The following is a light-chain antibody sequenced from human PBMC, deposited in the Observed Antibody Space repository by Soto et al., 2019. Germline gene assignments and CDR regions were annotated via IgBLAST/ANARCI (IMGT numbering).Light chain of an antibody. Sequence: EIVMTQSPATLSVSPGERATLSCRASQSVSSNLAWYQQKPGQAPRLLIYGTSTRATCIPARFSVSGSGTEFTLSISSLQSQDFAVYYLQPYNNWPWRFGQGTKVEIK. V-gene: IGKV3-15*01. CDR1: QSVSSN. CDR3: QPYNNWPWR. CDR2: GTS. J-gene: IGKJ1*01.